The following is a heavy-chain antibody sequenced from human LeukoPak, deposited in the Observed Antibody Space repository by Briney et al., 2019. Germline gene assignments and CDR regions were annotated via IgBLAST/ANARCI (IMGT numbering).Heavy chain of an antibody. CDR3: AREDSYCSSTSCYPPRGYYYYYGMDV. Sequence: GGSLRLSCAASGFTFSSYAMHWDRQAPGKGLEWVAVISYDGSNKYYADSVKGRFTISRDNSKNTLYLQMNSLRAEDTAVYYCAREDSYCSSTSCYPPRGYYYYYGMDVWGQGTTVTVSS. J-gene: IGHJ6*02. V-gene: IGHV3-30-3*01. CDR1: GFTFSSYA. D-gene: IGHD2-2*01. CDR2: ISYDGSNK.